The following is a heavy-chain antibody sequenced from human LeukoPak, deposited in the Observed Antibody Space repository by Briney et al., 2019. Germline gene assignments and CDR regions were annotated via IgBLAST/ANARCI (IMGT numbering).Heavy chain of an antibody. D-gene: IGHD6-13*01. J-gene: IGHJ4*02. CDR3: ARSAFLVTAPGLYYFDY. CDR1: GGSISSYY. V-gene: IGHV4-4*07. Sequence: RPSETLSLTCTVSGGSISSYYWSWIRQPAGKGLEWIGHTYNSGSTNYNPSLKGRVTTSVATSKNQFSLHLSSVTAADTAVYYCARSAFLVTAPGLYYFDYWGQGTLVAVSS. CDR2: TYNSGST.